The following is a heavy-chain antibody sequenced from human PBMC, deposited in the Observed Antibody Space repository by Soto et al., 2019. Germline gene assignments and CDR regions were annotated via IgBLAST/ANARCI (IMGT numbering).Heavy chain of an antibody. J-gene: IGHJ6*02. CDR1: GGSISSYY. V-gene: IGHV4-4*07. CDR2: IYTSGST. D-gene: IGHD2-2*01. CDR3: ARDAGLACSSTSCYYYGMDV. Sequence: SETLSLTCTVSGGSISSYYWSWIRQPAGKGLEWIGRIYTSGSTNYNPSLKSRVTMSVDTSKNQFSLKLSSVTAADTAVYYCARDAGLACSSTSCYYYGMDVWGQGTTVTVSS.